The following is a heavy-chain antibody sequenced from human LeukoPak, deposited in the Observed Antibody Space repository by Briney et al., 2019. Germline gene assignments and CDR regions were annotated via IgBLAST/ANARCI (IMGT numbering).Heavy chain of an antibody. CDR1: AFTFSDYY. V-gene: IGHV3-66*01. J-gene: IGHJ4*02. Sequence: GGSLRLSCAASAFTFSDYYMSWVRQAPGKGLEWVSGIYSGGSTYYADSVKGRFTISRDNSKNTLYLQMNSLRAEDTAVYYCARDLITMVRGVISDEGDYWGQGTLVTVSS. CDR2: IYSGGST. D-gene: IGHD3-10*01. CDR3: ARDLITMVRGVISDEGDY.